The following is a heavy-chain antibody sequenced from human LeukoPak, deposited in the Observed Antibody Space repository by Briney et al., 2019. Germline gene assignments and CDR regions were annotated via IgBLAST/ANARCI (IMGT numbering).Heavy chain of an antibody. CDR3: AKDGGEGYCSSTSCYRPFDY. CDR2: ISYDGSNK. CDR1: GFTFSSYA. V-gene: IGHV3-30-3*01. J-gene: IGHJ4*02. Sequence: GGSLRLSCAGSGFTFSSYAMHWVRQAPGKGLEWVSVISYDGSNKYYADSVKGRFTISRDNSKTTLYLQMNSLRAEDTAVYYCAKDGGEGYCSSTSCYRPFDYSGQGTLVTVSS. D-gene: IGHD2-2*01.